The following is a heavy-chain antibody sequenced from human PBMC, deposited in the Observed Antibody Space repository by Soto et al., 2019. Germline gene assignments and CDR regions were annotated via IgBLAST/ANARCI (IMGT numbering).Heavy chain of an antibody. V-gene: IGHV4-34*01. CDR3: ACDSNRYYYYMDV. CDR1: GGSFSGYY. Sequence: QVQLQQWGAGLLKPSETLSLTCAVYGGSFSGYYWSWIRQPPGMGLEWIGEINHSGSTNYNPSLKRRVTLSVDTSKNQFSLKLSSVTAADTAVYYCACDSNRYYYYMDVWGKGTTVTVSS. CDR2: INHSGST. J-gene: IGHJ6*03.